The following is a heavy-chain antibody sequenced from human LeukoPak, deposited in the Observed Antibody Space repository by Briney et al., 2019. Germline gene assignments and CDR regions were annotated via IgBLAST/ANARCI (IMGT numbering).Heavy chain of an antibody. V-gene: IGHV3-33*01. Sequence: GGSLRLSCAASGLTFSSYGMHWVRQAPGKGLEWVAVIWYDGSNKYYADSVKGRFTISRDNSKNTLYLQMNSLRAEDTAVYYCARDGAPIAVAGTFDYWGQGTLVTVSS. CDR3: ARDGAPIAVAGTFDY. CDR2: IWYDGSNK. CDR1: GLTFSSYG. J-gene: IGHJ4*02. D-gene: IGHD6-19*01.